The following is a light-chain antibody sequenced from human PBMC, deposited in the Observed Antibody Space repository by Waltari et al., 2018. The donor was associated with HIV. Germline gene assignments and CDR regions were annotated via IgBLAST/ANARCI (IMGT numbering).Light chain of an antibody. Sequence: QSALTQPASVSGSPGQSNTISCTGPSSNVGSDDLVSWYQQHPGEAPKLIIYEVTKLPSGVSNRFSGSKSGNTASLTISGLQAEDEADYYCCSCPRSGIRYVFGTGTKVTVL. J-gene: IGLJ1*01. CDR1: SSNVGSDDL. V-gene: IGLV2-23*02. CDR2: EVT. CDR3: CSCPRSGIRYV.